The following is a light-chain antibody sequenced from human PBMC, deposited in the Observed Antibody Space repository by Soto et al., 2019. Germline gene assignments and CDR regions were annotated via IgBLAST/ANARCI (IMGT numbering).Light chain of an antibody. CDR3: QQYNSQSYYS. CDR2: LAS. Sequence: DIQMTQFPSTLSASVGDQVTITCRASQNIQSFLAWYQQKPGKAPKLLIYLASRLEGGVPPRFSGSGSGTEFPLTIKSLQPDDCAIYFWQQYNSQSYYSFGQGNKLE. V-gene: IGKV1-5*03. CDR1: QNIQSF. J-gene: IGKJ2*03.